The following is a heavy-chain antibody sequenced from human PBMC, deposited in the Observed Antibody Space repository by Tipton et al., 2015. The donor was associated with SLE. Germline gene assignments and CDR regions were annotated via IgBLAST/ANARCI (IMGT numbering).Heavy chain of an antibody. V-gene: IGHV4-61*09. CDR1: GGSISSGSYY. CDR3: ARGRGGRRYWYFDL. CDR2: IYTSGST. Sequence: TLSLTCTVSGGSISSGSYYWSWIRQPAGKGLEWIGHIYTSGSTNYNPSLKSRVTISVDTSKNQFSLKLSSVTAADTAVYYCARGRGGRRYWYFDLWGRGTLVTVSS. D-gene: IGHD3-16*01. J-gene: IGHJ2*01.